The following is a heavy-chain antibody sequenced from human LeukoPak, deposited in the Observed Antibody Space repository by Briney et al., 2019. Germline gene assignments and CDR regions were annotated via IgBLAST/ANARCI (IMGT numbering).Heavy chain of an antibody. CDR2: INPNSGVT. D-gene: IGHD3-10*01. Sequence: APVKVSCKASGYTFTSYYMHWVRQAPGQGLEWMGIINPNSGVTNHAQKFQGRVTMTRDTSISTAYMDLSSLRSDDTAVYYCARGYYYGSGTYIGDYWGQGTLVTVSS. CDR1: GYTFTSYY. CDR3: ARGYYYGSGTYIGDY. J-gene: IGHJ4*02. V-gene: IGHV1-2*02.